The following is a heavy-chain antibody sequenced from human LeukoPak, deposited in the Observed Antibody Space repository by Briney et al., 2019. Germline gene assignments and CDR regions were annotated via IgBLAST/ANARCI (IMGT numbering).Heavy chain of an antibody. D-gene: IGHD2-2*01. CDR3: ARDPGYCSSTSCLPGAPIDY. Sequence: GASVKVSCKASGYIFTSYGIRWVRQAPGQGLEWMGWISAYNGYTNYAQKLQGRVTKNTDTSTSTAYMELRSLRSDDTAVYYCARDPGYCSSTSCLPGAPIDYWGQGTLVTVSS. CDR1: GYIFTSYG. J-gene: IGHJ4*02. CDR2: ISAYNGYT. V-gene: IGHV1-18*01.